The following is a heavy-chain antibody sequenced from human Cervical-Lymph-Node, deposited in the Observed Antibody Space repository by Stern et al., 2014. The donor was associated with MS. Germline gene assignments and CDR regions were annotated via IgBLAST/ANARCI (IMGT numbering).Heavy chain of an antibody. J-gene: IGHJ5*02. Sequence: VQLVESGGGLVQPGGSLRLSCAASGFTFSSYAMSWVRQAPGKGLEWVSAISGSGGSTYYADSVKGRLTISRDNSKNTLYLQMNSLRAEDTAVYYCAKGGIYCSGGSCFGDWFDPWGQGTLVTVSS. CDR1: GFTFSSYA. CDR3: AKGGIYCSGGSCFGDWFDP. V-gene: IGHV3-23*04. CDR2: ISGSGGST. D-gene: IGHD2-15*01.